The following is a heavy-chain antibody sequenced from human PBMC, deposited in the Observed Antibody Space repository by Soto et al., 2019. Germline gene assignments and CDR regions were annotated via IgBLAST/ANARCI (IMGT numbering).Heavy chain of an antibody. V-gene: IGHV4-39*01. CDR3: ARRTAMGNWFDP. CDR1: GGSISSISYY. CDR2: IYYSGST. Sequence: SETLSLTCTVSGGSISSISYYWGWIPQPPGKGLEWIGSIYYSGSTYYNPSLKSRVTISVDTSKNQFSLKLSSVTAADTAVYYCARRTAMGNWFDPWGQGTLVTVSS. J-gene: IGHJ5*02. D-gene: IGHD5-18*01.